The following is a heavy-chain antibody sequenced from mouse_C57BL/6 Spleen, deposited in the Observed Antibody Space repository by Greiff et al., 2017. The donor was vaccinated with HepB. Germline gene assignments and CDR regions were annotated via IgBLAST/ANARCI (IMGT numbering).Heavy chain of an antibody. CDR3: ARRDYANYYAMDY. V-gene: IGHV1-69*01. J-gene: IGHJ4*01. Sequence: VQLQQPGAELVMPGASVKLSCKASGYTFTSYWMHWVKQRPGQGLEWIGEIDPSDSYTNYNQKFQGKSTLTVDKSSSTAYMQLSSLTSEDSAVYYCARRDYANYYAMDYWGQGTSVTVSS. CDR2: IDPSDSYT. D-gene: IGHD1-1*01. CDR1: GYTFTSYW.